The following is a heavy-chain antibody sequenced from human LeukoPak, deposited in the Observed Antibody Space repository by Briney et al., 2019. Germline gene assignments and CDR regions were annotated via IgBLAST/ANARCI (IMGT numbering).Heavy chain of an antibody. V-gene: IGHV4-39*07. CDR1: GGSISSTVSY. D-gene: IGHD3-9*01. CDR3: ARDVGFFDIDY. J-gene: IGHJ4*02. Sequence: SETLSLTCIVSGGSISSTVSYWGRVRQPPGKGLEWIGSIHYSGSTYYIPSLKSRITISLDMSKNQYSLKLTSVTAADTAVYYCARDVGFFDIDYWGQGILVTVSS. CDR2: IHYSGST.